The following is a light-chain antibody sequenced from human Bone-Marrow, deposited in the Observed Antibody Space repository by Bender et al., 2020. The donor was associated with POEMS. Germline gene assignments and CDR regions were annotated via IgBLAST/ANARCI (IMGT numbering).Light chain of an antibody. CDR3: SSYTSRSNYV. CDR1: SSDVGGYNY. CDR2: DVS. J-gene: IGLJ1*01. V-gene: IGLV2-14*03. Sequence: QSALTQPASVSGSPGQSITISCTGTSSDVGGYNYVSWYQQHPGEAPKLMISDVSRRPSGISDRFSGSKSGNTASLTISGLQAEDEADYYCSSYTSRSNYVFGTVTKVTVL.